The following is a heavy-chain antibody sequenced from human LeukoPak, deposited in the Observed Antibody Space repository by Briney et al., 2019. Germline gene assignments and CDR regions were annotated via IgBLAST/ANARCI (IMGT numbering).Heavy chain of an antibody. D-gene: IGHD1-26*01. CDR1: GFTFSDYY. Sequence: GGSLRLSCAASGFTFSDYYMSWFRQAPGKGLEWVSYIGSSANTKYYADSVKGRFTISRDNAKNSLYLEMNSLRAEDTAVYYCVRSGSFDYWGQGTLVTVSS. CDR3: VRSGSFDY. V-gene: IGHV3-11*04. J-gene: IGHJ4*02. CDR2: IGSSANTK.